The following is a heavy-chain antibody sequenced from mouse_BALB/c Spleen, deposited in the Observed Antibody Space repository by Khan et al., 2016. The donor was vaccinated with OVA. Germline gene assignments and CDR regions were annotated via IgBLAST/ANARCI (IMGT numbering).Heavy chain of an antibody. CDR2: ISSGSATI. V-gene: IGHV5-17*02. J-gene: IGHJ1*01. Sequence: EVELVESGGGLVQPGGSRKLSCAASGFTFSSFGMHWVRQAPEKGLEWVAYISSGSATIYYADIVKGRFTISRDNPKNTLFLQMTSLTADDTAMYYCARSQNATCFFDGWGAGTTVTVSS. CDR3: ARSQNATCFFDG. CDR1: GFTFSSFG.